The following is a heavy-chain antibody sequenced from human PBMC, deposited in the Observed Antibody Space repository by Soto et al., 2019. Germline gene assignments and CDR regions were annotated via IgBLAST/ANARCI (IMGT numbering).Heavy chain of an antibody. V-gene: IGHV3-7*03. D-gene: IGHD1-26*01. CDR3: RTDRTNILGATYFAY. J-gene: IGHJ4*01. CDR1: GGTCSGHD. Sequence: GGSLRVCWAAAGGTCSGHDRSWVSQAQGKGLDWVANIKEDGSDKYYADSVKGRFTVSRDNTKNSLYLQMNGLRAEDTAFYYCRTDRTNILGATYFAYWGRGTLVTVSP. CDR2: IKEDGSDK.